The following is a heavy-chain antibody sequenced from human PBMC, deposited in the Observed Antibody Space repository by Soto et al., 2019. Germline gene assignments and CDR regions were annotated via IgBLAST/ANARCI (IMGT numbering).Heavy chain of an antibody. CDR3: ARVPRRTVVKPDY. D-gene: IGHD2-15*01. Sequence: EVQLVESGGGLVKPGGSLRLSCAASGFTFSSYSMNWVRQAPGKGLEWVSSISSSSSYIYYADSVKGRFTISRDNAKNSLYLQMNSLRAEDTAVYYCARVPRRTVVKPDYWGQGTLVTVSS. CDR2: ISSSSSYI. V-gene: IGHV3-21*01. J-gene: IGHJ4*02. CDR1: GFTFSSYS.